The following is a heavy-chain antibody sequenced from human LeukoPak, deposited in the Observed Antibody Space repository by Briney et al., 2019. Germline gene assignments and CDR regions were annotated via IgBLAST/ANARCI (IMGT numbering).Heavy chain of an antibody. CDR1: GFTFKNYG. CDR3: AKDKSDGDYYWFFDL. J-gene: IGHJ2*01. CDR2: IIWSSATI. V-gene: IGHV3-9*01. Sequence: GRSLRLSCTASGFTFKNYGMHWVRQVPGKGLEWVSGIIWSSATIGYADSVKGRFTISRDNAKNSLYLQMNSLRAEDTALYYCAKDKSDGDYYWFFDLWGRGTLVTVSS. D-gene: IGHD4-17*01.